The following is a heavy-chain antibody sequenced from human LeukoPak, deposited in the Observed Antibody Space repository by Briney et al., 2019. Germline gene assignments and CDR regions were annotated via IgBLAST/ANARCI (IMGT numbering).Heavy chain of an antibody. Sequence: ASVKVSCKASGYTFTSYGISWVRQAPGQGLEWMGWISAYNGNTNYAQKLQGRVTMTTDTSTSTAYMELSRLRSDDTAVYYCARDHDYGDYVMSWFDPWGQGTLVTVSS. V-gene: IGHV1-18*01. J-gene: IGHJ5*02. CDR2: ISAYNGNT. CDR1: GYTFTSYG. D-gene: IGHD4-17*01. CDR3: ARDHDYGDYVMSWFDP.